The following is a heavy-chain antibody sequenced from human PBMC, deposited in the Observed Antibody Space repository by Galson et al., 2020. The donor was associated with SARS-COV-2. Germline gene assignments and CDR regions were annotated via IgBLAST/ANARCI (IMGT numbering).Heavy chain of an antibody. V-gene: IGHV4-4*07. Sequence: SETLSLTCTVSGGSISSYYWSWIRQPAGKGLEWIGRIYTSGSTNYNPSLKSRVTMSVDTSKNQFSLKLSSVTAADTAVYYCARDLRVVVVAATGVYYYYYYGMDVWGQGTLVTVSS. CDR1: GGSISSYY. CDR3: ARDLRVVVVAATGVYYYYYYGMDV. D-gene: IGHD2-15*01. CDR2: IYTSGST. J-gene: IGHJ6*02.